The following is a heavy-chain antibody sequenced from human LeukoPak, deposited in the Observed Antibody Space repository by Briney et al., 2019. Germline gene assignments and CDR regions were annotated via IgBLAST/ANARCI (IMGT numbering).Heavy chain of an antibody. J-gene: IGHJ3*02. CDR3: ARGVEGDSSGYYYNGFDI. Sequence: SDTLSLTCTVSGGSISPYYWTWIRQPPGRGLEWIGFFSYSGSTNYNPSLKSRVAISLDRSKNQFSLGLSSVTAADTAVYYCARGVEGDSSGYYYNGFDIWGRGTMVTVSS. V-gene: IGHV4-59*07. CDR2: FSYSGST. D-gene: IGHD3-22*01. CDR1: GGSISPYY.